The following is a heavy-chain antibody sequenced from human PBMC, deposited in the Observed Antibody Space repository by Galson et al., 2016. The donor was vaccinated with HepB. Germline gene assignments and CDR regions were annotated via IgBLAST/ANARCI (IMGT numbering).Heavy chain of an antibody. Sequence: SLRLSCAASGLSFKNYAMHWVRQAPGQGLKWVSVISAVGRVKYYADSVTGRFSVSRDNSNNTLFLQMSSLRLEDTGFYYCARVRETTFSYFFYAMDVWGPGTMVTVSS. CDR3: ARVRETTFSYFFYAMDV. CDR1: GLSFKNYA. D-gene: IGHD2/OR15-2a*01. V-gene: IGHV3-30*15. CDR2: ISAVGRVK. J-gene: IGHJ6*02.